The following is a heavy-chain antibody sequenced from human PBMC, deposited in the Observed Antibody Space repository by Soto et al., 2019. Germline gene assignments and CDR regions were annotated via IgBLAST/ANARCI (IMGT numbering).Heavy chain of an antibody. CDR1: GFTFSSYA. CDR3: AREPRGYSYGERDHPERDEPKPYYYYYYGMDV. Sequence: GGSLRLSCAASGFTFSSYAMHWVRQAPGKGLEWVAVISYDGSNKYYADSVKGRFTISRDNSNNTLYLQMNSLRAEDTAVYYCAREPRGYSYGERDHPERDEPKPYYYYYYGMDVWGQGTTVTVSS. V-gene: IGHV3-30-3*01. CDR2: ISYDGSNK. D-gene: IGHD5-18*01. J-gene: IGHJ6*02.